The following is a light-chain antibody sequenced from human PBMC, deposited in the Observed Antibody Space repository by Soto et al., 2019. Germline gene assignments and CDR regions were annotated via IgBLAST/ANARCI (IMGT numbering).Light chain of an antibody. V-gene: IGLV2-14*01. Sequence: QSALTQPASVSGSHGQSITISCTGTSSDIGGLYNYVSWYQQHPGKAPKLLIYDVNDRPSGVSDRFSGSKSGNTASLTISGLQAEDEAVYFCSAYSSGATHVVFGGGTKLTVL. CDR3: SAYSSGATHVV. CDR2: DVN. J-gene: IGLJ2*01. CDR1: SSDIGGLYNY.